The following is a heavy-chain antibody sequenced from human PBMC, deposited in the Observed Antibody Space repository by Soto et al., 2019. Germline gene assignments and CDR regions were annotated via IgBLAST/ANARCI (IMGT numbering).Heavy chain of an antibody. V-gene: IGHV1-18*01. CDR1: GYTFTSYG. D-gene: IGHD4-17*01. J-gene: IGHJ6*03. CDR2: ISAYNGNT. Sequence: ASVKVSCKASGYTFTSYGISWVRQAPGQGLEWMGWISAYNGNTNYAQKLQGRVTMTTDTSTSTAYMELRSLRSDDTAVYYCARVDTVTTSLSDYYYYMDVWGKGTTVTVSS. CDR3: ARVDTVTTSLSDYYYYMDV.